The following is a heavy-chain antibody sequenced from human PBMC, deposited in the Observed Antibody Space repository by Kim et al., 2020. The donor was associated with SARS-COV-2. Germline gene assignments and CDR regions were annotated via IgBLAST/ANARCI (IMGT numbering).Heavy chain of an antibody. CDR2: IYYSGST. D-gene: IGHD3-3*01. V-gene: IGHV4-31*03. Sequence: SETLSLTCTVSGGSISSGGYYWSWIRQHPGKGLEWIGYIYYSGSTYYNPSLKSRVTISVDTSKNQFSLKLSSVTAADTAVYYCARALRFGAGRNYFDYWGQGTLVTVSS. CDR3: ARALRFGAGRNYFDY. CDR1: GGSISSGGYY. J-gene: IGHJ4*02.